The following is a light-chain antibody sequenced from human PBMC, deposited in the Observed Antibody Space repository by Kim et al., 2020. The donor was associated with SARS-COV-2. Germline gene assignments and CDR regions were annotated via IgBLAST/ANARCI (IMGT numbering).Light chain of an antibody. CDR2: SDS. CDR3: QVWDGSTDQGV. CDR1: NIGSRS. V-gene: IGLV3-21*04. Sequence: SYELTQPPSVSVAPGKTARITCGGTNIGSRSVHWYQQRPGQAPVLVIYSDSDRPSGIPERFSGSNSGDTATLAISRVEAGDEADYYCQVWDGSTDQGVFGGGTQLTVL. J-gene: IGLJ3*02.